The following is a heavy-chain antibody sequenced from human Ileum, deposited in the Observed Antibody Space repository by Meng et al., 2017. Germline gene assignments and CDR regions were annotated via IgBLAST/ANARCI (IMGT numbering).Heavy chain of an antibody. Sequence: GESLKISCAASGFTFSTYAMSWVRQAPGKGLEWVSTIDGGGGSTYCADPVKGRFTISRDNSQNTLYLQMNSLRAEDTAVYFCAKAGGDCTSGVCYPNWFDLWGQGILVTVSS. J-gene: IGHJ5*02. CDR1: GFTFSTYA. CDR2: IDGGGGST. V-gene: IGHV3-23*01. D-gene: IGHD2-8*01. CDR3: AKAGGDCTSGVCYPNWFDL.